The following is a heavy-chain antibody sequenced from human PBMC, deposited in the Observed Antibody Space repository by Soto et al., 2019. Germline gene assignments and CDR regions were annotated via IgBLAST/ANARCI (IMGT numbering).Heavy chain of an antibody. CDR2: IDPSNSYT. Sequence: PGESLKISCKGSGYSFTNYWITWVRQMPGKGLEWMGRIDPSNSYTNYSPSFQGHVTISTDKSISTAYLQWSSLKASDTAMYYCARHKAVARTYAMDVWGQGTTVTVSS. D-gene: IGHD6-19*01. CDR1: GYSFTNYW. CDR3: ARHKAVARTYAMDV. V-gene: IGHV5-10-1*01. J-gene: IGHJ6*02.